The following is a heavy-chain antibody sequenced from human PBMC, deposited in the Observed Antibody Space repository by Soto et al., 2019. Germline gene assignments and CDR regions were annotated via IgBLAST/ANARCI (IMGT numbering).Heavy chain of an antibody. V-gene: IGHV4-4*02. CDR3: ARRPTDELPSNGFEP. J-gene: IGHJ5*02. CDR1: SDSVSSSNW. CDR2: VFPTGST. D-gene: IGHD2-15*01. Sequence: QVQLQESGPGLVKPSGTLSLTCAVSSDSVSSSNWWRWVRQPPGKGLEWIGEVFPTGSTNYNPSLMSRVTISVDKSKSHFSLNVSSLTAAYTAIYYCARRPTDELPSNGFEPWGQGTLVTVSS.